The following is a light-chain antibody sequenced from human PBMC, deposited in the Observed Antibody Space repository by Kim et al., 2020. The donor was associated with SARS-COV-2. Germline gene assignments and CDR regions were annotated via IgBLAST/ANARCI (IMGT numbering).Light chain of an antibody. CDR1: KSISSY. CDR2: ATS. CDR3: QQSYSTPRA. Sequence: ASVGERVTITCRAGKSISSYLNWYQQKPGKAPKLLIYATSSLQSGVPSRFSGSGSGTDFTLTISSLQPEDFATYYCQQSYSTPRAFGPGTKVDIK. V-gene: IGKV1-39*01. J-gene: IGKJ3*01.